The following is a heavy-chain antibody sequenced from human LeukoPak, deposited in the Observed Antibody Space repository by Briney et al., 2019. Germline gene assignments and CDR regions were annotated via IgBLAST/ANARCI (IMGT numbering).Heavy chain of an antibody. V-gene: IGHV3-23*01. J-gene: IGHJ4*02. Sequence: GGSLRLSCAASGFTFNNYAMAWVRQAPGKGLEWVSGISGSGDRTYYADSVKGRFTISRGNSKNTLYLQMNSLRAEDTAVYYCAKLRYSGYDYSGYFDYWGQGTLVTVSS. D-gene: IGHD5-12*01. CDR2: ISGSGDRT. CDR3: AKLRYSGYDYSGYFDY. CDR1: GFTFNNYA.